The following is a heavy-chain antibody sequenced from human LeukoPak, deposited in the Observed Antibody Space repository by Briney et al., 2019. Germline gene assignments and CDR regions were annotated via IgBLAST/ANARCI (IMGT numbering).Heavy chain of an antibody. CDR1: GFAFSRSW. J-gene: IGHJ6*02. CDR3: ASDGGYAMAV. D-gene: IGHD3-3*01. V-gene: IGHV3-74*01. Sequence: GSLRLSCAASGFAFSRSWIHWVRQAPGKGLVWVSHIKNDGTTTTYADSVRGRFTISRDNAKNTVSLQMNSLRAEDTAVYYCASDGGYAMAVWGQGTTVTVSS. CDR2: IKNDGTTT.